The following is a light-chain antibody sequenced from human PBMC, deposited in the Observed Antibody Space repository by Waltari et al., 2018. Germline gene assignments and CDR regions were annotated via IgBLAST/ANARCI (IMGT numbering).Light chain of an antibody. V-gene: IGLV2-14*01. CDR1: STDVGSYNY. Sequence: QSALTQPASVSGSPGQSITISCTGTSTDVGSYNYFSWYQQHPGKAPKLMIYEVSNRPSGVSSRFSGSKSGNTASLTISGLQAEDEADYYCNSYTSTSTRVVFGGGTKLTVL. CDR3: NSYTSTSTRVV. CDR2: EVS. J-gene: IGLJ3*02.